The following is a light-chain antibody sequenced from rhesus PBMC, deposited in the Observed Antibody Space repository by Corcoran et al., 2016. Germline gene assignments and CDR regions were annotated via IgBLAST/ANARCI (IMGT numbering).Light chain of an antibody. CDR2: DVI. CDR3: CSYAGSYSFV. J-gene: IGLJ6*01. Sequence: QAALTRTRSVSGSPGQSVTISCTGTSSDIGGYNSVSWYQQHPGTAPKLMIYDVIKRPSGVSDRFSGSKSGNTASLTISGLQAEDEADYYCCSYAGSYSFVFGSGTKLTVL. CDR1: SSDIGGYNS. V-gene: IGLV2-32*01.